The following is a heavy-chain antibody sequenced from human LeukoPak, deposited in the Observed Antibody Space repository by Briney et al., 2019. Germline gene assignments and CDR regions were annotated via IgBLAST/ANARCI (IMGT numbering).Heavy chain of an antibody. Sequence: SVKVSCKASGGAFSSYAISWVRQAPGQGLEWMGRIIPILGIANYAQKFQGRVTITADKSTSTAYMELSSLRSEDTAVYYCAREKRYCTNGVCYNRLDYWGQGTLVTVSS. CDR1: GGAFSSYA. CDR2: IIPILGIA. V-gene: IGHV1-69*04. D-gene: IGHD2-8*01. J-gene: IGHJ4*02. CDR3: AREKRYCTNGVCYNRLDY.